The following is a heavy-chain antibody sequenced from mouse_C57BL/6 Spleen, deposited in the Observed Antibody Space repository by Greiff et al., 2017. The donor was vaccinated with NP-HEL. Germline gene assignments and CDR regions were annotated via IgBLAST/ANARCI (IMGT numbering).Heavy chain of an antibody. V-gene: IGHV1-50*01. J-gene: IGHJ4*01. CDR2: IDPSDSYT. CDR3: ASYGNYDSIDMDY. CDR1: GYTFTSYW. D-gene: IGHD2-1*01. Sequence: QVQLQQPGVELVKPGASVKLSCKASGYTFTSYWMQWVKQRPGQGLEWIGEIDPSDSYTNYHQKFKGKATLTVDTSSSTAYMQLSSLTSEDSAVYYCASYGNYDSIDMDYWGQGTSVTVSS.